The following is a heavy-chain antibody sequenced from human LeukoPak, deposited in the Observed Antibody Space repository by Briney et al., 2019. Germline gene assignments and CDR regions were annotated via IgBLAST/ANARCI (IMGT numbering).Heavy chain of an antibody. CDR3: AKVWVPAYYYMDV. D-gene: IGHD3-16*01. CDR1: GFTFSSYE. Sequence: QTGGSLRLSCAASGFTFSSYEMNWVRQAPGKGLEWVSYISSSGSTIYYADSVKGRFTISRDNSKNTLYLQMNSLRAEDTAVYYCAKVWVPAYYYMDVWGKGTTVTISS. J-gene: IGHJ6*03. CDR2: ISSSGSTI. V-gene: IGHV3-48*03.